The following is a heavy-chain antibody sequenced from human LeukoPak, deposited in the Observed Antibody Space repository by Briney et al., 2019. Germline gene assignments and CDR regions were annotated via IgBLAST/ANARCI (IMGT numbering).Heavy chain of an antibody. J-gene: IGHJ4*02. CDR1: GFTFSDYY. D-gene: IGHD4-11*01. CDR3: ARDLLYVTTSDY. Sequence: PGGSLRLSCAASGFTFSDYYVNWFRQAPWKGLEWVSSISNTGNTIYYADPVKGRFTISRDNAANSLYLQMHSLRVEGTATYYCARDLLYVTTSDYWGQGTLVTVSS. V-gene: IGHV3-11*04. CDR2: ISNTGNTI.